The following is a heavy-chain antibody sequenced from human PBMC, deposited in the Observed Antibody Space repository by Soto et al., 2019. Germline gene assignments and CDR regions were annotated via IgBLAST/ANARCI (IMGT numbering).Heavy chain of an antibody. J-gene: IGHJ6*03. CDR3: ARVYSYGGRAKGKRRYYYYYYMDV. CDR1: GYTFTSYG. D-gene: IGHD5-18*01. CDR2: ISAYNGNT. V-gene: IGHV1-18*01. Sequence: ASVKVSCKASGYTFTSYGISWVRQAPGQGLEWMGWISAYNGNTNHAQKLQGRVTMTTNTSTSTAYMELSSLRSEDTAVYYCARVYSYGGRAKGKRRYYYYYYMDVWGKGTTVTVSS.